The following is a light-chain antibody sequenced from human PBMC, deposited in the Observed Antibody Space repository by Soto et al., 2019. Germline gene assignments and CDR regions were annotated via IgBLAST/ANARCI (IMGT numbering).Light chain of an antibody. V-gene: IGKV1-39*01. CDR3: QQSYSTPPT. J-gene: IGKJ2*01. CDR1: QSISSY. CDR2: AAS. Sequence: DIQMTPSPSSLSASVGDRVTITCRASQSISSYLNWYQQKPRQAPKLLISAASSLQSGVPSRFSGSGSGTDFTLTISSLQPEDFATYDCQQSYSTPPTFGGGTNLEIK.